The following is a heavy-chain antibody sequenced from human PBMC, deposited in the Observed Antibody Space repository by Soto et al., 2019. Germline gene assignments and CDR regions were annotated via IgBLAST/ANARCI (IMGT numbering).Heavy chain of an antibody. V-gene: IGHV5-51*01. J-gene: IGHJ4*02. CDR3: ARAPKFGNSSDY. D-gene: IGHD6-6*01. Sequence: GESLKISCKGSGYTFTNYWIGWVRQVPGKGLEWMAIIYPGDSGTRYSPSSQGQVTISADKSINTAYLQWSSLKASDTAIYYCARAPKFGNSSDYWGQGALVTVSS. CDR2: IYPGDSGT. CDR1: GYTFTNYW.